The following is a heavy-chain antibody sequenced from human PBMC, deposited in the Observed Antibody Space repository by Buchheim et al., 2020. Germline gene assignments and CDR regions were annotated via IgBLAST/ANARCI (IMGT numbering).Heavy chain of an antibody. Sequence: QLQLQESGSGLVKPSQTLSLTCAVSGGSISSGGYSWSWIRQPPGKGLEWIGYIYHSWSTYYNPSLKSRVTISVNRSKNQFSLKLSSVTAADTAVYYCARTKTIIGVAGGAYYFDYWGQGTL. V-gene: IGHV4-30-2*01. CDR2: IYHSWST. J-gene: IGHJ4*02. CDR1: GGSISSGGYS. CDR3: ARTKTIIGVAGGAYYFDY. D-gene: IGHD3-3*01.